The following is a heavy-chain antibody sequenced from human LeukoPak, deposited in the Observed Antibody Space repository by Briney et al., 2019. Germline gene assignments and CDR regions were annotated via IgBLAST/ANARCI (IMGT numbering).Heavy chain of an antibody. CDR3: ARRLGLRWDLQAFDI. CDR1: GYTFTSYD. D-gene: IGHD4-23*01. V-gene: IGHV1-8*01. CDR2: MNPNSANT. Sequence: ASVKVSCKASGYTFTSYDINWVRQATGQGLEWMGWMNPNSANTGYAQKFQGRVTITRNNSISTVYMELSSLRSEDTAVYYCARRLGLRWDLQAFDIWGQGTMVTVPS. J-gene: IGHJ3*02.